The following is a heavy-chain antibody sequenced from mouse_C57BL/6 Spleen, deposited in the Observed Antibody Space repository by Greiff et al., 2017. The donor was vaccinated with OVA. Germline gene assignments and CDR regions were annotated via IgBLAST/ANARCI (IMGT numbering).Heavy chain of an antibody. Sequence: VQLQQSVAELVRPGASVKLSCTASGFNIKNTYMHWVKQRPEQGLEWIGRIDPANGNTKYAPKFQGQATITADTSSNTAYLQLSSLTSEDTAIYYCASPPSYGSSYYYFDYWGQGTTLTVSS. CDR1: GFNIKNTY. V-gene: IGHV14-3*01. J-gene: IGHJ2*01. CDR3: ASPPSYGSSYYYFDY. CDR2: IDPANGNT. D-gene: IGHD1-1*01.